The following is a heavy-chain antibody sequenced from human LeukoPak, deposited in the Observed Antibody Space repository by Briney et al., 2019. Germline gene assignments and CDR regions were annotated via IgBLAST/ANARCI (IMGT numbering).Heavy chain of an antibody. CDR2: IYSSGST. J-gene: IGHJ6*03. V-gene: IGHV4-61*02. D-gene: IGHD7-27*01. Sequence: SETLSLTCTVSGASVTSGNGYWSWIRQPAGKGLERIGRIYSSGSTNDNPSLKSRVTISLDTSKNQFSLKLTSVTAADTAVYYCARTGGSNPYYYYYYYMDVWGKGTTVTVSS. CDR3: ARTGGSNPYYYYYYYMDV. CDR1: GASVTSGNGY.